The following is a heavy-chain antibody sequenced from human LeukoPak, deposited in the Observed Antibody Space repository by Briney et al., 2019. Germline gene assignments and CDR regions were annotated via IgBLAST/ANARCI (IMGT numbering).Heavy chain of an antibody. D-gene: IGHD4-17*01. Sequence: PSETLSLTCTVSGGSISSYYWSWIRQPPGKGLEWIGYIYYSGSTNYNPSLKSRVTISVDTSKNQFSLKLSSVTAADTAVYYCARDGGTYGENFDYWGQGTLVTVSS. CDR3: ARDGGTYGENFDY. CDR2: IYYSGST. CDR1: GGSISSYY. V-gene: IGHV4-59*01. J-gene: IGHJ4*02.